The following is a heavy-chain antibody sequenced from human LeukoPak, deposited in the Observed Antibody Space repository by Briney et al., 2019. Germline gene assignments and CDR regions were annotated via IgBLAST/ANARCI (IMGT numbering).Heavy chain of an antibody. J-gene: IGHJ5*02. V-gene: IGHV3-21*01. D-gene: IGHD3-10*01. CDR1: GFTFSSYS. Sequence: GGSLRLSCAASGFTFSSYSMNWVRQAPGKGLEWVSSISSSSSYIYYADSVKGRFTISRDNAKNSLYLQMNSLRAEDTAVYYCARATIYYYGSGSYFDPWGQGTLVTVSS. CDR2: ISSSSSYI. CDR3: ARATIYYYGSGSYFDP.